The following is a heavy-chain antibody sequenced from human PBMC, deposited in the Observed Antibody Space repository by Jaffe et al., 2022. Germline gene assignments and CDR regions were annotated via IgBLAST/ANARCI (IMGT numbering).Heavy chain of an antibody. Sequence: QVQLQESGPGLVKPSETLSLTCTVSGGSISSYYWSWIRQPPGKGLEWIGYIYYSGSTNYNPSLKSRVTISVDTSKNQFSLKLSSVTAADTAVYYCAREYCGGDCYSRVDYYYYMDVWGKGTTVTVSS. CDR1: GGSISSYY. V-gene: IGHV4-59*01. CDR2: IYYSGST. J-gene: IGHJ6*03. CDR3: AREYCGGDCYSRVDYYYYMDV. D-gene: IGHD2-21*02.